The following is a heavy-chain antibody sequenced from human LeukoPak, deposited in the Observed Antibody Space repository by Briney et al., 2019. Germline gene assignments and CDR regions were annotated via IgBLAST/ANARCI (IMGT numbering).Heavy chain of an antibody. D-gene: IGHD5-18*01. J-gene: IGHJ4*02. CDR1: GFTFDDYA. CDR2: ISWNSGSI. Sequence: GGSLRLSCAASGFTFDDYAMHWVRQAPGKGLEWVSGISWNSGSIGYADSVKGRFTISRDNAKNSLYLQMNSLRAEDTALYYCAKDGGASGYSYSFDYWGQGTLVTVSS. V-gene: IGHV3-9*01. CDR3: AKDGGASGYSYSFDY.